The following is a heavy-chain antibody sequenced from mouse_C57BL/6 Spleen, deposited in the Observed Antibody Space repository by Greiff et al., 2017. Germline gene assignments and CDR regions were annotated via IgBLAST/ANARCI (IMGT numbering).Heavy chain of an antibody. J-gene: IGHJ3*01. Sequence: EVKLLESGGGLVQPGGSMKLSCAASGFTFSDSWMDWVRQSPGQGLEWVAEIRNKANNHATYYAESVKGRFTISRDDSKSSVYLQMNSLRADDTGMYYCTSCGSSTAYWGQGTLVTVSA. V-gene: IGHV6-6*01. D-gene: IGHD1-1*01. CDR3: TSCGSSTAY. CDR2: IRNKANNHAT. CDR1: GFTFSDSW.